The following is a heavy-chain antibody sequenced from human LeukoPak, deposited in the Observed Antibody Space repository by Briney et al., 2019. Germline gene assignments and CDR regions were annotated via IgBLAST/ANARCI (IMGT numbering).Heavy chain of an antibody. D-gene: IGHD6-13*01. CDR3: ARDGTAAGLYFDL. CDR1: GYTFTSYD. Sequence: ASVKVSCKASGYTFTSYDINWVRQATGQGLEWMGWMNPNSGNTGYAQKFQGRVTITRNTSISTAYMELSSLRSEDTAVYYCARDGTAAGLYFDLWGQGTLVTVSS. CDR2: MNPNSGNT. J-gene: IGHJ4*01. V-gene: IGHV1-8*03.